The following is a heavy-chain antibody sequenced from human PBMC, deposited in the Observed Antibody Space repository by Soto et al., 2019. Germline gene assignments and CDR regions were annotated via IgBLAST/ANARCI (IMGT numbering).Heavy chain of an antibody. D-gene: IGHD6-6*01. J-gene: IGHJ6*03. CDR2: INPNSGGT. V-gene: IGHV1-2*04. Sequence: GASVKVSCKASGYTFTGYYMHWVRQAPGQGLEWMGWINPNSGGTNYAQKFQGWVTMTRDTSISTAYMELSRLRSDDTAVYYCARGEDIAARRHPPLVFPTNYMDVWGKGTTVTVSS. CDR1: GYTFTGYY. CDR3: ARGEDIAARRHPPLVFPTNYMDV.